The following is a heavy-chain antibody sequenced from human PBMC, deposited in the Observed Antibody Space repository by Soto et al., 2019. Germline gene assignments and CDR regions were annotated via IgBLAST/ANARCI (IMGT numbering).Heavy chain of an antibody. Sequence: VPLVESGGDLVXPGGALRLPCAGSGFNFNDYEMAWGXXAXXXGXEWIAYIGTASTGTRITYPDSMRGRFTISRDDAYAFLYLQIHRLTVEDTALXYCAGXXXXTGSFQHWGQGTLVTVSS. D-gene: IGHD3-10*01. CDR3: AGXXXXTGSFQH. CDR1: GFNFNDYE. CDR2: IGTASTGTRI. V-gene: IGHV3-48*03. J-gene: IGHJ1*01.